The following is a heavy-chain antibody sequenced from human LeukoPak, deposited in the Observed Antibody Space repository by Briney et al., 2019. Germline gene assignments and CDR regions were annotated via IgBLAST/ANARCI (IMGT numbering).Heavy chain of an antibody. V-gene: IGHV1-18*01. CDR2: ISTYNGNT. D-gene: IGHD3-9*01. J-gene: IGHJ5*02. Sequence: ASVKVSCKASGYTFTSYGISWVRQAPGQGLEWKGWISTYNGNTNYAQKLQVRVTMTTDTSTSTAYMELRSLRSDDTAVYYCARADILAGYYPVDPWGQASLVTDSS. CDR1: GYTFTSYG. CDR3: ARADILAGYYPVDP.